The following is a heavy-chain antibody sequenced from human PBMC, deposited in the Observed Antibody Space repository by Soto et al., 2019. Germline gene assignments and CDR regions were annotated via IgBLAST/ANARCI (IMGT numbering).Heavy chain of an antibody. CDR2: IKQDGSEK. J-gene: IGHJ6*02. D-gene: IGHD3-22*01. CDR1: GFTFSSYW. V-gene: IGHV3-7*01. CDR3: ARLDSSGYYYATYYYYYYGMDV. Sequence: GESLKISCAASGFTFSSYWMSWVRQAPGKGLEWVANIKQDGSEKYYVDSVKGRFTISRDNAKNSLYLQMNSLRAEDTAVYYCARLDSSGYYYATYYYYYYGMDVWGQGTTVTVSS.